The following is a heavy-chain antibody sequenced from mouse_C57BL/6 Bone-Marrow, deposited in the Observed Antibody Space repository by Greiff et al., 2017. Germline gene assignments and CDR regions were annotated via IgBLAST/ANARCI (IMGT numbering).Heavy chain of an antibody. D-gene: IGHD1-1*01. CDR3: ARRYYYGSSYGGFDY. V-gene: IGHV1-64*01. J-gene: IGHJ2*01. CDR2: IHPNSGST. CDR1: GYTFTSYW. Sequence: QVQLQQPGAELVKPGASVKLSCKASGYTFTSYWMHWVKQRPGQGLEWIGMIHPNSGSTNYNEKFKTKATLTVDKSSSTAYMQLSSLTSEDSAVYYSARRYYYGSSYGGFDYWGQGTTLTVSS.